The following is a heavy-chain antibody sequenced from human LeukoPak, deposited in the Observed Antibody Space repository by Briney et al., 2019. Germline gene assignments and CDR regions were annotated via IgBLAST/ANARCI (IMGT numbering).Heavy chain of an antibody. J-gene: IGHJ4*02. CDR1: GYTFTSYY. Sequence: ASVKASCKASGYTFTSYYMHWVRQAPGQGLEWMGIINPSGGNTNYAQNLQGRVSMTTDTSTSTAYMDLRSLRSDDTAVYYCARAPKWELLPDYFDYWGQGTLVTVSS. CDR2: INPSGGNT. V-gene: IGHV1-46*01. D-gene: IGHD1-26*01. CDR3: ARAPKWELLPDYFDY.